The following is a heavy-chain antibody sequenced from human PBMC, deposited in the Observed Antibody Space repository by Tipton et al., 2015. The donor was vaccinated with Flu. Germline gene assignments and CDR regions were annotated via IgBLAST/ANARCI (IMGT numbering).Heavy chain of an antibody. CDR1: GYMFIANF. J-gene: IGHJ3*02. Sequence: QLVQSGPEVKKPGASVKVSCKASGYMFIANFMHWVRQAPGQGLEWMGRINPNSGDTNYAQKFQGRVTMTRDTSISTVYMELTRLTSDDTAVYYCARDGAGYNGAFDMWGQGTMVTVSS. D-gene: IGHD5-24*01. CDR2: INPNSGDT. CDR3: ARDGAGYNGAFDM. V-gene: IGHV1-2*02.